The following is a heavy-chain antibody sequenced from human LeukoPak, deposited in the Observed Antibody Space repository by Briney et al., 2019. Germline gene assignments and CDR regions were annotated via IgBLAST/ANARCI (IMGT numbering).Heavy chain of an antibody. D-gene: IGHD3-10*01. V-gene: IGHV3-21*01. CDR1: GFTFSSYG. Sequence: PGRSLRLSCAASGFTFSSYGMHWVRQAPGKGLEWVSSISSSSSYIYYADSVKGRFTVSRDNAKNSLYLQMNSLRAEDTAVYYCARSVDYGSGSLDYWGQGTLVTVSS. CDR3: ARSVDYGSGSLDY. CDR2: ISSSSSYI. J-gene: IGHJ4*02.